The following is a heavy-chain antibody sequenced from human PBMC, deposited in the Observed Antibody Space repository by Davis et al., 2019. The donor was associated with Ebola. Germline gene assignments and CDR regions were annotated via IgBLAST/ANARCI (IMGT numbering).Heavy chain of an antibody. J-gene: IGHJ4*02. D-gene: IGHD3-22*01. V-gene: IGHV4-34*01. CDR2: INHSGST. Sequence: MPSETLSLTCVVNGGSFSGFYWSWIRQPPGKGLEWIGEINHSGSTNYNPSLKSRVTISVDTSKNQFSLKLSSVTAADMAVYYCASPYDSSGYPDYWGQGTLVTVSS. CDR3: ASPYDSSGYPDY. CDR1: GGSFSGFY.